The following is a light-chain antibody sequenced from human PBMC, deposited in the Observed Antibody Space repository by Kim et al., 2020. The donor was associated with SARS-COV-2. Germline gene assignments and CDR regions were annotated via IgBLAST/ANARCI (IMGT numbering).Light chain of an antibody. CDR3: GTWDSSLPGGV. CDR1: TATIGNIF. J-gene: IGLJ3*02. CDR2: DNF. V-gene: IGLV1-51*01. Sequence: GQNGPVSYSGSTATIGNIFVTWYQRLPGTAPKLLIYDNFKRYPGIPDRFSASKSGASGTLVITGLQTEDEADYYCGTWDSSLPGGVFGGGTQLTVL.